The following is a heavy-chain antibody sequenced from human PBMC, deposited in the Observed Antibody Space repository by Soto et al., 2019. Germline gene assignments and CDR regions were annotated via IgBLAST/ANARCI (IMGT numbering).Heavy chain of an antibody. Sequence: GGSLRLSCVASRFTFSIYGMHWVRQAPGKGLEWVAVISYDGSNKFYADSVKGRFTISRDNSKNTLFLQMNSLGAEDTAVYYCVKDPLYCSGGRCYHDNYFDYWGQGTLVTVSS. CDR2: ISYDGSNK. CDR3: VKDPLYCSGGRCYHDNYFDY. D-gene: IGHD2-15*01. V-gene: IGHV3-30*18. J-gene: IGHJ4*02. CDR1: RFTFSIYG.